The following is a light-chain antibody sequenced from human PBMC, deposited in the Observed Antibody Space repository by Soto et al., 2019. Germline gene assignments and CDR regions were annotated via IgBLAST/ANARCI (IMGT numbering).Light chain of an antibody. CDR3: QQYYTTLS. CDR2: WAS. CDR1: QSVVYNYDNKNY. J-gene: IGKJ4*01. Sequence: DIVMTQSPDSLAVSLGERATINCKSSQSVVYNYDNKNYLAWYQQKAGPPPKLLIYWASTRDSGVPDRCSGSGSGADFTLTINNLQAEDVAVYYCQQYYTTLSFGGGTKVEIK. V-gene: IGKV4-1*01.